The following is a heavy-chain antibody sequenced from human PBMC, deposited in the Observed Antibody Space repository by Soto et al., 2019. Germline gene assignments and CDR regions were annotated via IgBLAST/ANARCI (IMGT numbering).Heavy chain of an antibody. V-gene: IGHV3-30-3*01. CDR2: ISYDGSNK. CDR1: GFTFSSYA. J-gene: IGHJ4*02. D-gene: IGHD4-17*01. Sequence: QVQLVESGGGVVQPGRFLRLSCAASGFTFSSYAMHWVRQAPGKGLEWVAVISYDGSNKYYADSVKGRFTISRDNSKNTLYLQMNSLRAEDTAVYYCARDGGDYEGAFDYWGQGTLVTVSS. CDR3: ARDGGDYEGAFDY.